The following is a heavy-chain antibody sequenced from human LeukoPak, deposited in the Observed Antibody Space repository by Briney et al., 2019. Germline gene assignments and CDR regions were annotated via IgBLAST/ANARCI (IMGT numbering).Heavy chain of an antibody. J-gene: IGHJ3*02. V-gene: IGHV4-34*01. CDR2: INHSGST. Sequence: PSETLSLTCAVYGGSFSGYYWSWIRQPPGKGLEWIGEINHSGSTNYNPSLKSRVTISVDTSKNQFSLKLSSVTAADTAVYYCARGRVLTTVVTLPRQRRDAFDIWGQGTMVTVSS. CDR1: GGSFSGYY. CDR3: ARGRVLTTVVTLPRQRRDAFDI. D-gene: IGHD4-23*01.